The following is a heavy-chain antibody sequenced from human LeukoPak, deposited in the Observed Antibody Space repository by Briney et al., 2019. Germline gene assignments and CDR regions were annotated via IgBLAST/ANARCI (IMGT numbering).Heavy chain of an antibody. CDR3: AKAAEYSSSWGNWFDP. CDR1: GFTFSSYA. D-gene: IGHD6-6*01. V-gene: IGHV3-30*04. CDR2: ISYDGSNK. Sequence: GGSLRLSCAASGFTFSSYAMHWVRQAPGKGLEWVAVISYDGSNKYYADSVKGRFTISRDNSKNTLYLQMNSLRAEDTAVYYCAKAAEYSSSWGNWFDPWGQGTLVTVSS. J-gene: IGHJ5*02.